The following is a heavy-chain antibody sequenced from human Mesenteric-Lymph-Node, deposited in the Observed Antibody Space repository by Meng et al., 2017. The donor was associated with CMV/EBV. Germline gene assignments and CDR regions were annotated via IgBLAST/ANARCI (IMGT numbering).Heavy chain of an antibody. CDR2: ISSSSSTI. CDR1: GFTFNSYS. V-gene: IGHV3-48*04. Sequence: GESLKISCAASGFTFNSYSMNWVRQAPGKGLEWVSYISSSSSTIYYADSVKGRFTISRDNAKNSLYLQMNSLRAEDTAVYYCASWLIGYCSSTSCSHYYYYGMDVWGQGTTVTVSS. CDR3: ASWLIGYCSSTSCSHYYYYGMDV. D-gene: IGHD2-2*01. J-gene: IGHJ6*02.